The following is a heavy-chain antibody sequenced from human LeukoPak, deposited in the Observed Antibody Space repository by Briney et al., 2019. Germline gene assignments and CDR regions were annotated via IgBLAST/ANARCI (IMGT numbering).Heavy chain of an antibody. V-gene: IGHV1-2*02. CDR2: MNPNSGGA. D-gene: IGHD3-16*01. CDR1: GYTFTDYN. J-gene: IGHJ5*02. Sequence: ASVKVSCKASGYTFTDYNIHWVRQAPGQGLEWMGWMNPNSGGANYPQKFQDRVTMTRDTSISTAYMELSGVRSDDSAVYYCTRDRLGESGWFDPWGQGTLVTVSS. CDR3: TRDRLGESGWFDP.